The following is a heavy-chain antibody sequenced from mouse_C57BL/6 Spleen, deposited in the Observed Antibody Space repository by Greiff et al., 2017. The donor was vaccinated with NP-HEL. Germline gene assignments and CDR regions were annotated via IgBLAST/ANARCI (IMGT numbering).Heavy chain of an antibody. CDR3: ARGGNWAYAY. J-gene: IGHJ3*01. D-gene: IGHD4-1*01. CDR1: GYTFTSYW. V-gene: IGHV1-69*01. CDR2: IDPSDSYT. Sequence: QVQLQQPGAELVMPGASVKLSCKASGYTFTSYWVHWVKQRPGQGLEWIGEIDPSDSYTNYNQKFKGKSTLTVDKSSSTAYMQLSSLTSEDSAVYYCARGGNWAYAYWGQGTLVTVSA.